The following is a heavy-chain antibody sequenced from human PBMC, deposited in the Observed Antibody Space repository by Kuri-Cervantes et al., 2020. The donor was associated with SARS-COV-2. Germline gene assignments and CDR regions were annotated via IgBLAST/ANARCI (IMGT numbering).Heavy chain of an antibody. CDR1: GFTFSSYA. CDR2: ISGSGGST. J-gene: IGHJ6*02. D-gene: IGHD5-18*01. Sequence: GESLKISCAASGFTFSSYAMSWVRQAPGKGLEWVSAISGSGGSTYYADSVKGRFTISRDNSKNTLYLQMNSLRAEDTAVYYCAKERTSGYSYGWNYYYYGMDVWGQGTTVTVSS. CDR3: AKERTSGYSYGWNYYYYGMDV. V-gene: IGHV3-23*01.